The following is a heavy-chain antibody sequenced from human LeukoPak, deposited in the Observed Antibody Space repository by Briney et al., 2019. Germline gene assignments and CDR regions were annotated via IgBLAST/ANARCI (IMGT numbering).Heavy chain of an antibody. Sequence: PGGSLRLSCAASGFTFGTYAMSWVRQAPGKGLEWASGISGSGGGTYFADSVKGRFTISRDNSKNTLYLQMNSLRAEDTAVFYCARANYACVWGTYRYTHIDYWGQGTLVTVSS. J-gene: IGHJ4*02. V-gene: IGHV3-23*01. CDR2: ISGSGGGT. D-gene: IGHD3-16*02. CDR1: GFTFGTYA. CDR3: ARANYACVWGTYRYTHIDY.